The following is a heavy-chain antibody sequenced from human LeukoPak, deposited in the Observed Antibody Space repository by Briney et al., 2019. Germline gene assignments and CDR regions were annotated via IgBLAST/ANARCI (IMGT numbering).Heavy chain of an antibody. J-gene: IGHJ6*02. CDR2: VSAYDGST. V-gene: IGHV1-18*01. CDR1: GYSFTSYG. CDR3: ARGRRDGMDV. Sequence: ASVKVSCKASGYSFTSYGFTWVRRAPGQGREWMGWVSAYDGSTNYAQKIRGRVTMTTDASKNTVYMELRSLRFDDTAVYYSARGRRDGMDVWGQGTTVTVSS.